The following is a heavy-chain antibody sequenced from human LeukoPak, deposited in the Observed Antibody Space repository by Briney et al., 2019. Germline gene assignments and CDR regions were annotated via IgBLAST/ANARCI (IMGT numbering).Heavy chain of an antibody. Sequence: HPGGSLRLSCAASGFTFSNYWMHWVRQAPGKGLVWVSRINIDGSSTNYADSVKGRFTISRDNSKNTLYLQMNSLRAEDTAVYYCANVPVAATPXYYYYGMDVWGQGTTVTVS. J-gene: IGHJ6*02. V-gene: IGHV3-74*01. CDR2: INIDGSST. D-gene: IGHD2-15*01. CDR1: GFTFSNYW. CDR3: ANVPVAATPXYYYYGMDV.